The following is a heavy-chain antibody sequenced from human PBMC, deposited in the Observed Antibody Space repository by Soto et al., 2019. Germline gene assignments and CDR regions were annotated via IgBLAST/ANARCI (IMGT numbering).Heavy chain of an antibody. CDR1: GFTFSSYA. CDR3: ARGGSSSWYRGFDY. J-gene: IGHJ4*02. CDR2: ISYDGSNK. V-gene: IGHV3-30-3*01. D-gene: IGHD6-13*01. Sequence: QVQLVESGGGVVQPGRSLRLSCAASGFTFSSYAMHWVRQAPGKGLEWVAVISYDGSNKYYADSVKGRFTISRDNSKNTLYLQMNSLRAEDTAVYYCARGGSSSWYRGFDYWGQGTLVTVSS.